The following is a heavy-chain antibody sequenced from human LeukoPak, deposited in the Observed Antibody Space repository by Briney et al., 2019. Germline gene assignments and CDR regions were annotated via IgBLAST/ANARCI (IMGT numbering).Heavy chain of an antibody. CDR2: IWPGDSDT. J-gene: IGHJ5*02. CDR3: ARHLGSSSDNWFDP. D-gene: IGHD6-6*01. CDR1: GXSFTSYC. Sequence: GESLKISCKGSGXSFTSYCIGWVRQMPGKGLEWMRIIWPGDSDTRYSPSFQGQVTISADKSISTAYLQWSSLKASDTAMYYCARHLGSSSDNWFDPWGQGTLVTVSS. V-gene: IGHV5-51*01.